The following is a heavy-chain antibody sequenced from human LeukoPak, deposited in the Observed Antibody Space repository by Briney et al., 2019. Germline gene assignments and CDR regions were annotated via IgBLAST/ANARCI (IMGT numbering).Heavy chain of an antibody. CDR1: GDSISSYY. Sequence: SETLSLTCTVSGDSISSYYWSWIRQPPGKGLEWIGYIYYSGSTSYNPSLKSRVIISMDTSKNQLSLKLTSVTAADTAVYYCARGGEYSSEYNWFDPWGQGTLVTVSS. V-gene: IGHV4-59*01. CDR3: ARGGEYSSEYNWFDP. J-gene: IGHJ5*02. CDR2: IYYSGST. D-gene: IGHD6-25*01.